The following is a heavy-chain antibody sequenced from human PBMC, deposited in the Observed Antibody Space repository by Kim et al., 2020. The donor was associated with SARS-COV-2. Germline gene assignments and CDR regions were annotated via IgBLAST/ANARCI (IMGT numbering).Heavy chain of an antibody. J-gene: IGHJ4*02. V-gene: IGHV3-7*01. CDR1: GITSSSYW. CDR3: GRSGS. CDR2: IKRDGSER. Sequence: GGSLRLSCVESGITSSSYWLTWVRQAPGKGLEWVANIKRDGSERYYGDSVKGRFTISRDNAKSTVFLQMNSLRSEDTAVYYCGRSGSWGQGRLAT.